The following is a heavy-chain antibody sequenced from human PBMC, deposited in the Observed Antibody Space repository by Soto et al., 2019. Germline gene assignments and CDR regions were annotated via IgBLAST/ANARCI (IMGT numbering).Heavy chain of an antibody. V-gene: IGHV3-49*03. CDR3: TRGGYSGYDLGYYYYMDV. Sequence: GGSLRLSCTASGFTFGDYAMSWFRQAPGKGLEWVGFIRSKAYGGTTEYAASVKGRFTISRDDSKSIAYLQMNSLKTEVTAVYYCTRGGYSGYDLGYYYYMDVWGKGTTVTVSS. CDR2: IRSKAYGGTT. CDR1: GFTFGDYA. D-gene: IGHD5-12*01. J-gene: IGHJ6*03.